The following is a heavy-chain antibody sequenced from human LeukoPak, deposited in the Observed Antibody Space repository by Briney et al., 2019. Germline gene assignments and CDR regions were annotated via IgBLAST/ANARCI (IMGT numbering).Heavy chain of an antibody. CDR1: GGSVSSSGYY. D-gene: IGHD3-10*01. CDR2: IYYSGIT. V-gene: IGHV4-39*01. CDR3: ARSRSGSFARTVDY. Sequence: SETLSLTCTVSGGSVSSSGYYWGWLRQPPGKGLEWIGSIYYSGITYFNPSLKSRLTISGDTSKNQFSLKLYSVTAADTAVYYCARSRSGSFARTVDYWGQGTLVTVSS. J-gene: IGHJ4*02.